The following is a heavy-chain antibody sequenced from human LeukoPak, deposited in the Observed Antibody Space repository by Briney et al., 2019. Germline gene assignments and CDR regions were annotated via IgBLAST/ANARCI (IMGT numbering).Heavy chain of an antibody. CDR3: ASLDLSFAGAFDI. Sequence: SETLSLTCTVSGGSISSYYWSWIRQPPGKGLEWIGYIYYSGSTNYNPSLKSRVTISVDTSKNQFSLKLSSVTAADTAVYYCASLDLSFAGAFDIWGQGTMVTVSS. CDR1: GGSISSYY. CDR2: IYYSGST. V-gene: IGHV4-59*01. D-gene: IGHD1-1*01. J-gene: IGHJ3*02.